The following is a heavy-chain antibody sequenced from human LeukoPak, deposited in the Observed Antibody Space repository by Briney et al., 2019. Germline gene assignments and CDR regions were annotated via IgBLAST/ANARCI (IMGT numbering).Heavy chain of an antibody. V-gene: IGHV4-34*01. CDR1: GGSFSGYY. CDR3: ASHQRSRVPRVNCSSTSCYRNWFDP. D-gene: IGHD2-2*01. Sequence: SETLSLTCAVYGGSFSGYYWSWIRQPPGKGLEWIGEINHSGSTNYNPSLKSRVTISVDTSKNQFSLKLSSVTAADTAVYYCASHQRSRVPRVNCSSTSCYRNWFDPWGQGTLVTVSS. J-gene: IGHJ5*02. CDR2: INHSGST.